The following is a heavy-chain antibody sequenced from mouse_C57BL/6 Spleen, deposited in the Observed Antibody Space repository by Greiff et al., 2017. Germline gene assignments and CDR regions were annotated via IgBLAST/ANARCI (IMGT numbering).Heavy chain of an antibody. CDR2: IDPSDSYT. J-gene: IGHJ1*03. V-gene: IGHV1-69*01. CDR1: GYTFTSYW. Sequence: QVQLQQPGAELVMPGASVKLSCKASGYTFTSYWMHWVQQRPGQGLEWIGEIDPSDSYTNYNQKFKGKSTLTVDKSSSTAYMQLSSLTSEDSAVYYCARGTTWYFDVWGTGTTVTVSS. CDR3: ARGTTWYFDV. D-gene: IGHD1-1*01.